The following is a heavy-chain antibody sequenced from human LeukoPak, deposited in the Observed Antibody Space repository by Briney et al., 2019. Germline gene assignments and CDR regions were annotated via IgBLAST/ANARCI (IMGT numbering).Heavy chain of an antibody. CDR1: GYTFTSYG. D-gene: IGHD2-2*01. CDR3: ARVGGYCSSTSCYLFWFDP. CDR2: ISAYNGNT. Sequence: GASVKVSCKASGYTFTSYGISRVRQAPGQGLEWMGWISAYNGNTNYAQELQGRVTMTTDTSTSTAYMELRSLRSDDTAVYYCARVGGYCSSTSCYLFWFDPWGQGTLVTVSS. V-gene: IGHV1-18*01. J-gene: IGHJ5*02.